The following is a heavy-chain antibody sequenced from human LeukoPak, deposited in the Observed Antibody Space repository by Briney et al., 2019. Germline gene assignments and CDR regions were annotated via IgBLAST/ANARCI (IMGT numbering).Heavy chain of an antibody. J-gene: IGHJ5*02. CDR1: GFTFSSYG. V-gene: IGHV3-30*18. Sequence: PGGSLRLSCAASGFTFSSYGMHWVRQAPGKGLEWVAVISYDGSNKYYADSVKGRFTISRDNSKNTLYLQMNSLRAEDTAVYYCAKDQSWNSAGGLNWFDPWGQGTLVTVSS. CDR3: AKDQSWNSAGGLNWFDP. D-gene: IGHD1-7*01. CDR2: ISYDGSNK.